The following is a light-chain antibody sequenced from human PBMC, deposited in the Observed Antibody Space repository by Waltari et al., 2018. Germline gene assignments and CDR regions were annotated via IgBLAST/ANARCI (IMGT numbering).Light chain of an antibody. V-gene: IGKV1-12*01. J-gene: IGKJ4*01. Sequence: DTQMTQFPSAVPAFVGDRVTITCRARQAIGIWLAWYQQKPGKAPKLLIYQASTLQSGVPSRFSGSGSGTDFPLTISSLQPEDFATYYCQQAHTFPLTFGGGTKVEIK. CDR3: QQAHTFPLT. CDR1: QAIGIW. CDR2: QAS.